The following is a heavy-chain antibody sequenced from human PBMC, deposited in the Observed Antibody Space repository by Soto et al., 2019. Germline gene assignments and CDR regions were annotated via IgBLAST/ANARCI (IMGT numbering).Heavy chain of an antibody. CDR2: IYHRGST. D-gene: IGHD3-16*02. CDR1: SGSISSSNW. V-gene: IGHV4-4*02. CDR3: ARVATGSYDYIWGSYRPPYYFDY. J-gene: IGHJ4*02. Sequence: QVQLQESGPGLVKPSGTLSLTCAVSSGSISSSNWWSWVRQPPGKGLEWIGEIYHRGSTNYNPSLKRRVTISVDKSKNQFSLKLSSVTAADTAVYYCARVATGSYDYIWGSYRPPYYFDYWGQGTLVTVSS.